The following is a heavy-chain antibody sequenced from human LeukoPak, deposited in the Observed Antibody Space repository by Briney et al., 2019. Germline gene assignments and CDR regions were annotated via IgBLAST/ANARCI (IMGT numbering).Heavy chain of an antibody. CDR2: IYYSGST. J-gene: IGHJ4*02. CDR3: AGQPGDYGDYANPFDY. Sequence: PSETLSLTCTVSGGSISSSSYYWGWIRQPPGKGLEWIGSIYYSGSTYYNPSLKSRVTISVDTSKNQFSLKLSSVTAADTAVYYCAGQPGDYGDYANPFDYWGQGTLVTVSS. V-gene: IGHV4-39*01. D-gene: IGHD4-17*01. CDR1: GGSISSSSYY.